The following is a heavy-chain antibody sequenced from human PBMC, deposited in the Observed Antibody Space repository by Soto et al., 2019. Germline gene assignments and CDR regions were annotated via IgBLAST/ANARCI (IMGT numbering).Heavy chain of an antibody. CDR1: GYTFFTYD. CDR3: ARHHGPTTSENWFDP. Sequence: QVHLVQSGVEVKTPGASVKVSCKASGYTFFTYDISWVRQAPGQGLEWMGWISTYSGDTKYAQKFQGRVTMTTDTSTTTAYLELSRLRSDDTAVYYCARHHGPTTSENWFDPWGQGTLVTVSS. CDR2: ISTYSGDT. V-gene: IGHV1-18*01. D-gene: IGHD5-12*01. J-gene: IGHJ5*02.